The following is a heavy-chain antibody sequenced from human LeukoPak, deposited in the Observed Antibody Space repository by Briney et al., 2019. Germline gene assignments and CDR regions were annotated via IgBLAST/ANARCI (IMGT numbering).Heavy chain of an antibody. CDR3: TRHDVVAVIGHGMAV. Sequence: SETLSLTCTVSGGSVSSSIYYWGWIRQPPGKGLEWIGYISQNGYTKYTPSLKSRVTISRDTSENQFSLILSSVTAADTAVYYCTRHDVVAVIGHGMAVWGQGTTVTVSS. J-gene: IGHJ6*02. V-gene: IGHV4-39*01. CDR1: GGSVSSSIYY. CDR2: ISQNGYT. D-gene: IGHD2-15*01.